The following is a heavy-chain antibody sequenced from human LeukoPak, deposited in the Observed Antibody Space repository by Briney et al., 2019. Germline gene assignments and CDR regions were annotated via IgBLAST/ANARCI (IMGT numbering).Heavy chain of an antibody. CDR1: GYTFSDYY. D-gene: IGHD2-15*01. J-gene: IGHJ6*02. V-gene: IGHV1-2*02. Sequence: ASVRVSCKASGYTFSDYYMHWVRQAPGQGLEWMGWINPNSGGTNYARKFQGRVTMTRDTSISTAYMELSRLRSDDTAVYYCARGSRDIVPPYYGMDVWGQGTTVTVSS. CDR2: INPNSGGT. CDR3: ARGSRDIVPPYYGMDV.